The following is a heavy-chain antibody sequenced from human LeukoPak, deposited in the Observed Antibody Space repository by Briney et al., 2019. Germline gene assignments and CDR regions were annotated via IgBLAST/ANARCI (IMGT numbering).Heavy chain of an antibody. Sequence: ETLSLTCAVYGGSFSGYYWSWVRQAPGKGLEWVSAISGGGGSTYYADSVKGRFTISRDNSKNTLYLQMNSLRAEDTAVYYCAKGPIVGASTDAFDIWGQGTMVTVSS. CDR3: AKGPIVGASTDAFDI. J-gene: IGHJ3*02. D-gene: IGHD1-26*01. CDR1: GGSFSGYY. V-gene: IGHV3-23*01. CDR2: ISGGGGST.